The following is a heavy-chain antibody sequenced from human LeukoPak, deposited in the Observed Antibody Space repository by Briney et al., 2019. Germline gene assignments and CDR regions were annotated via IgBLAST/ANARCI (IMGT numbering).Heavy chain of an antibody. CDR2: INPNSGGT. D-gene: IGHD5-24*01. V-gene: IGHV1-2*02. J-gene: IGHJ6*02. CDR1: GYTFTGYY. CDR3: ARAGWRASYYGMDV. Sequence: ASVKVSCKASGYTFTGYYMHWVRQAPGQGLAWMGWINPNSGGTNYAQKFQGRVTMTRDTSISTAYMELSRLRSGDTAVYYCARAGWRASYYGMDVWGQGTTVTVS.